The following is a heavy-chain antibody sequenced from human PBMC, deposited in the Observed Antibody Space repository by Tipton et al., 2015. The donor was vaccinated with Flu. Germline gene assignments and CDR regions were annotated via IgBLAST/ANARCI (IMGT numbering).Heavy chain of an antibody. CDR2: IYYSGST. Sequence: TLSLTCTVSGGSISSYYWSWIRQPPGKGLEWIGNIYYSGSTNYNPSLKSRVTISVETSKNQFSLRLNSVTAADTAVYYCASATTVTTSGMNVWGQGTTVTVSS. CDR1: GGSISSYY. D-gene: IGHD4-11*01. J-gene: IGHJ6*02. V-gene: IGHV4-59*01. CDR3: ASATTVTTSGMNV.